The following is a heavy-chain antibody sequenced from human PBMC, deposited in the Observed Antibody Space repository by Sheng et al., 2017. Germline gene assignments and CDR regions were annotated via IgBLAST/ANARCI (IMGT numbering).Heavy chain of an antibody. V-gene: IGHV3-74*01. CDR3: ARVGSGWQKTXDY. CDR2: INTDGRTT. J-gene: IGHJ4*02. Sequence: EVQLVESGGGLAQPGGSLRLSCAASGFTFSTCWMHWVRQVPGRGLVWVSRINTDGRTTNYADSVKGRFTISRDNAKNTLYLQMNSLRDEDTAVYYCARVGSGWQKTXDYWGQGTLVTVSS. CDR1: GFTFSTCW. D-gene: IGHD6-19*01.